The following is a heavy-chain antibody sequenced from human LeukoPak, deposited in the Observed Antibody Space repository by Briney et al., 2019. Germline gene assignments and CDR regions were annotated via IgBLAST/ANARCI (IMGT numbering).Heavy chain of an antibody. CDR1: GGPISSYY. CDR3: ASGNSASLVDY. D-gene: IGHD4-23*01. V-gene: IGHV4-59*01. CDR2: IYYSVST. J-gene: IGHJ4*02. Sequence: SETLSLTCSVSGGPISSYYWSWIRQPPGKGLEWIGYIYYSVSTNYNPSLKSRVTISVDTSKNQFSLKLSSVTAADTAVYYCASGNSASLVDYWGQGTLVTVSS.